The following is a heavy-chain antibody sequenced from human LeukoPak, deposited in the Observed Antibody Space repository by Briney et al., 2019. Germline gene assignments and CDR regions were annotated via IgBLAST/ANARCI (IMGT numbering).Heavy chain of an antibody. CDR3: AKNYYDSSGYHSFDY. CDR2: ISYDGTNK. Sequence: GGSLRLSCAASGFTFSSYGMHWVRQAPGKGLEWVAVISYDGTNKYYADSVKGRFTISRDNSKNTLYLQMSSLRAEDTAVYYCAKNYYDSSGYHSFDYWGQGTLVTVSS. V-gene: IGHV3-30*18. J-gene: IGHJ4*02. D-gene: IGHD3-22*01. CDR1: GFTFSSYG.